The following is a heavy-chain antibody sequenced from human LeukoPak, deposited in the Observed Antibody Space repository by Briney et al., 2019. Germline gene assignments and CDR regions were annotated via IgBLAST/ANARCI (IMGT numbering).Heavy chain of an antibody. D-gene: IGHD2-8*01. CDR3: ARDPYCTNGVCYSDY. J-gene: IGHJ4*02. V-gene: IGHV3-53*01. CDR1: GFTVSSNY. Sequence: GGSLRLSCAASGFTVSSNYMSWVRQAPGKGLEWVSVTYSGGSTYYADSVKGRFTISRDNSKNTLYLQMNSLRAEDTAVYYCARDPYCTNGVCYSDYWGQGTLVTVSS. CDR2: TYSGGST.